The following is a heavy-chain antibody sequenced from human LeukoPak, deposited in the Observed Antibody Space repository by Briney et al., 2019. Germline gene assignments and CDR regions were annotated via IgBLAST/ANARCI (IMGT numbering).Heavy chain of an antibody. V-gene: IGHV1-69*04. CDR2: IIPILGIA. Sequence: ASVKVSRKASGGTFSSYAISWVRQAPGQGLEWMGRIIPILGIANYAQKFQGRVTITADKSTSTAYMELSSLRSEDTAVYYCASLDIVVVPAAIGDAFDIWGQGTMVTVSS. CDR3: ASLDIVVVPAAIGDAFDI. CDR1: GGTFSSYA. D-gene: IGHD2-2*02. J-gene: IGHJ3*02.